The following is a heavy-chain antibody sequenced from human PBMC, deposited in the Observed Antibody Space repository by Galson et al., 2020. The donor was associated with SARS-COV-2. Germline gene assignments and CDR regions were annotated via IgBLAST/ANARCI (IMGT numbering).Heavy chain of an antibody. J-gene: IGHJ4*02. CDR2: TSTRSKWYR. V-gene: IGHV6-1*01. CDR3: VRGTERRGVIDFFDY. CDR1: GDSVTSNSVA. Sequence: SQTISLTCAISGDSVTSNSVAWNWIRRSPSSGLEWPGRTSTRSKWYRESAISEKIRITIHADTSKNHFSLHLHSVPSEDTAEFYCVRGTERRGVIDFFDYWGRGTLVTVSS. D-gene: IGHD3-16*02.